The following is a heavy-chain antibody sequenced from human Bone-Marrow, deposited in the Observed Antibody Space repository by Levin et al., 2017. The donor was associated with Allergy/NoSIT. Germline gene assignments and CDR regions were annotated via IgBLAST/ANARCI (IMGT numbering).Heavy chain of an antibody. J-gene: IGHJ4*02. D-gene: IGHD6-13*01. V-gene: IGHV3-9*01. CDR2: ISWNRGTL. Sequence: SLRLSCAASGFTFDDYAMHWVRQGPGKGLGGVSGISWNRGTLGYADSVKGRLTISRDNAKNSVYLQMNSLRVEDTALYYCASGASSSWYRAGVGDHWGQGTLVTVSS. CDR3: ASGASSSWYRAGVGDH. CDR1: GFTFDDYA.